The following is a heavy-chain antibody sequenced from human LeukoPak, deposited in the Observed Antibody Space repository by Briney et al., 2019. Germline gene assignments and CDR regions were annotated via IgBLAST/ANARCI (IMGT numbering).Heavy chain of an antibody. V-gene: IGHV3-33*01. CDR3: ARDPSSSSWEDYYYGMDV. CDR1: GFTFSSYG. CDR2: IWYDGSNK. Sequence: GGSLRLSCEASGFTFSSYGMHWVRQAPGKGLEWVAVIWYDGSNKYYADSVKGRFTISRDNSKNTLYLQMNSLRAEDTAVYYCARDPSSSSWEDYYYGMDVWGQGTTVTVSS. D-gene: IGHD6-6*01. J-gene: IGHJ6*02.